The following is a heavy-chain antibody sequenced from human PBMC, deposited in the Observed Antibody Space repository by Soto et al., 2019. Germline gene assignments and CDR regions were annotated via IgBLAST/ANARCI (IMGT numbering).Heavy chain of an antibody. V-gene: IGHV1-3*01. Sequence: GASVKLSCKASGYTFTSYAMRWVRQAPGQRLEWMGWISAYNGNTKYAQKLQGRVTITRDTSTSTAYMELRSLRSDDTAVYYCARDTVSVAAADYYYGMDVWGKGTTVTVSS. CDR3: ARDTVSVAAADYYYGMDV. CDR1: GYTFTSYA. J-gene: IGHJ6*04. D-gene: IGHD6-13*01. CDR2: ISAYNGNT.